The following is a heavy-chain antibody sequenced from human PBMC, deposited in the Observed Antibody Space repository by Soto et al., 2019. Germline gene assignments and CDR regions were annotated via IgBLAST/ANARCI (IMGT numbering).Heavy chain of an antibody. CDR3: ARSSRRFDAFDI. J-gene: IGHJ3*02. V-gene: IGHV3-64*01. CDR1: GFTFSSYG. Sequence: PGGSLRLSCAASGFTFSSYGMHWVRQAPGKGLEYVSAISSNGGSTYYANSVKGRFTISRDNSKNTLYLQMGSLRAEDMAVYYCARSSRRFDAFDIWGQGTMVTVSS. CDR2: ISSNGGST.